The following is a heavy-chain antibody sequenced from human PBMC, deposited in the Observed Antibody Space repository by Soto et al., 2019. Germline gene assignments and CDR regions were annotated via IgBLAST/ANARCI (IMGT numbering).Heavy chain of an antibody. J-gene: IGHJ5*02. CDR3: ARHFRYSNYNWFDP. CDR1: GGSISRSSYY. V-gene: IGHV4-39*01. D-gene: IGHD4-4*01. Sequence: PSETLSLTCTVSGGSISRSSYYWGWIRQPPGKGLEWIGSIYYSGSTYYNPSLKSRVTISVDTSKNQFSLKLSSVTAADTAVYYCARHFRYSNYNWFDPWGQGTLVTVSS. CDR2: IYYSGST.